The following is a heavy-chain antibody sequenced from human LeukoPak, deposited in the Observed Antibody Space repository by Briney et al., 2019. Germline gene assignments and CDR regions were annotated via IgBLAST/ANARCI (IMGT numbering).Heavy chain of an antibody. CDR3: ARVRNGGVRGLSYWYFDL. CDR1: GFTVSSND. CDR2: IYSGDST. D-gene: IGHD3-10*01. V-gene: IGHV3-53*01. Sequence: PGGSLRLSCAASGFTVSSNDINWVRQAPGKGLEWVSVIYSGDSTYYADSVKGRFTISGDNSKNTLYLQMNSLRAEDTAVYYCARVRNGGVRGLSYWYFDLWGRGTLVTVSS. J-gene: IGHJ2*01.